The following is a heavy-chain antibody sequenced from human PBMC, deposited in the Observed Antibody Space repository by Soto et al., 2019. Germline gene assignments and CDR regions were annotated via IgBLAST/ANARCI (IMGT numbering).Heavy chain of an antibody. D-gene: IGHD6-13*01. V-gene: IGHV1-69*01. CDR2: IIPVLRTA. J-gene: IGHJ3*02. CDR3: ASLVTAAGTIGAYDI. CDR1: GGTFNSYY. Sequence: QVQLVQSGAEVKKPGSSVKVSCKASGGTFNSYYMSWVRQAPGQGLEWMGGIIPVLRTANYAQKFQGRVTITADESTSTAYMEVSSLRCDDTAVYYCASLVTAAGTIGAYDIWGQGTMVTVSS.